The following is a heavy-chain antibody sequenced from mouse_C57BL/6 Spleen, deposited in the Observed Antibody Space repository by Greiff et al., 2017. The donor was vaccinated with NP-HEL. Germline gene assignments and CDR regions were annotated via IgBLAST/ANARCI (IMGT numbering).Heavy chain of an antibody. CDR2: IYPGSGNT. CDR1: GYSFTSYY. D-gene: IGHD1-1*01. J-gene: IGHJ3*01. Sequence: VQLQQSGPELVKPGASVKISCKASGYSFTSYYIHWVKQRPGQGLEWIGWIYPGSGNTKYNEKFKGKATLTADTSSSTAYMQLSSLTSEDSAVYYCASDYGSRGCAYWGQGTLVTVSA. V-gene: IGHV1-66*01. CDR3: ASDYGSRGCAY.